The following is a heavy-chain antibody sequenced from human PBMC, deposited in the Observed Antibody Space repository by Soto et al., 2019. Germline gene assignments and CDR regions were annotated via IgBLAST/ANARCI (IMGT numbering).Heavy chain of an antibody. J-gene: IGHJ4*02. Sequence: SLTCTVSGGPISSYYWSWIRQPPGKGLEWIGYIYYSGSTNYNPSLKSRVTISVDTSKNQFSLKLSSVTAADTAVYYCARDRRDGYNFRSFDYWGQGTLVTVSS. V-gene: IGHV4-59*01. CDR3: ARDRRDGYNFRSFDY. CDR1: GGPISSYY. CDR2: IYYSGST. D-gene: IGHD5-12*01.